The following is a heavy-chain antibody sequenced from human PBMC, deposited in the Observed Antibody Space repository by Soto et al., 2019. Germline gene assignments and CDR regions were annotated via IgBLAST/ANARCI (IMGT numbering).Heavy chain of an antibody. J-gene: IGHJ5*02. Sequence: QVQLVQSGAEVKKPGSSVKVSCKASGGTFSSYAISWVRQAPGQGLEWMGGIIPIFGTAHYAQKFQGRVTIPADESTSTAYVERRSLSYEDTALYYCAVLGYYDSRRCHPFYPLGQGTLGTLSS. V-gene: IGHV1-69*01. CDR3: AVLGYYDSRRCHPFYP. D-gene: IGHD3-22*01. CDR1: GGTFSSYA. CDR2: IIPIFGTA.